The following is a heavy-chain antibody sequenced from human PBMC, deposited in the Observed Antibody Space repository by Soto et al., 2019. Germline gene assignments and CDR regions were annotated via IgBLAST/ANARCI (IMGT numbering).Heavy chain of an antibody. CDR3: ARGVAAAGYYFDY. CDR2: ISGSGGST. J-gene: IGHJ4*02. Sequence: EVQLLESGGGLVQPGGSLRLSCAASGFTFSSYAMSWVRQAPGKGLEWVSAISGSGGSTYYADSVKGRFTISRDNSNNTLYLQMNSLRAEDTAVYYCARGVAAAGYYFDYWGQGTLVTVSS. D-gene: IGHD6-13*01. V-gene: IGHV3-23*01. CDR1: GFTFSSYA.